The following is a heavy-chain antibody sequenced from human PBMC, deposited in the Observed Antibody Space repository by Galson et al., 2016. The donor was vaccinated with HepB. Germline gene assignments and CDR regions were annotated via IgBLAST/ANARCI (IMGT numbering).Heavy chain of an antibody. J-gene: IGHJ4*02. D-gene: IGHD3-10*01. CDR1: GFTFSRHG. Sequence: SLRLSCAASGFTFSRHGMHWVRQTPGKGLEWVAVIWYDGINKYYVDSVKGRFTISRDDSKNALYLQMNSLRAEDTAVYYCARERRYYGSGSHYYFGFWGQGTLVTVSS. CDR3: ARERRYYGSGSHYYFGF. V-gene: IGHV3-33*01. CDR2: IWYDGINK.